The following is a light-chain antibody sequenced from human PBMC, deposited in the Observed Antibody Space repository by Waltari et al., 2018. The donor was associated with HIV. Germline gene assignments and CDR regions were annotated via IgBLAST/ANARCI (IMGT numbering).Light chain of an antibody. CDR3: ESYTSTSVWV. CDR2: DVS. CDR1: SNDVGGYTY. Sequence: QSALTQPASVSGSPGQSITIPCTGSSNDVGGYTYVSWYQQHPGKAPRLMIYDVSTRPSGVSDRFSGSKSGDTASLTISGLQPEDEADYYCESYTSTSVWVFGGGTRLTVL. V-gene: IGLV2-14*03. J-gene: IGLJ3*02.